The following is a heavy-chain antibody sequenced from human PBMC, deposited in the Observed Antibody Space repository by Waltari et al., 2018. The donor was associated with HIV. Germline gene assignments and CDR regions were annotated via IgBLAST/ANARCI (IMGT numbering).Heavy chain of an antibody. V-gene: IGHV1-8*02. Sequence: QVHLVQSGPEVKRPGASVKISCTGYGYIFMNFDVNWVRQAAGQGPEWLGWMNPNSGNTASPYIFEERVTMTRDVSTDTAYMEMSGLTPEDTAIYCARNSSAKGNRYFYYGLDVWGQGTPVTV. CDR1: GYIFMNFD. CDR2: MNPNSGNT. D-gene: IGHD3-22*01. CDR3: RNSSAKGNRYFYYGLDV. J-gene: IGHJ6*02.